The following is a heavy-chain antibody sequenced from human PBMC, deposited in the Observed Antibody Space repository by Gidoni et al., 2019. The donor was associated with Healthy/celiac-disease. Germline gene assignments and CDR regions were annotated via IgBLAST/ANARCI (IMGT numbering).Heavy chain of an antibody. V-gene: IGHV1-24*01. CDR1: GYTLTELS. Sequence: QVQLVQFGAEVTKPGASVKVSCKVSGYTLTELSMHWVRQAPGKGLEWMGGFDPEDGETIYAQKFQGRVTMTEETSTDTAYMELSSLRSEDTAVYYCAIGRRGYSYGFIDYWGQGTLVTVSS. CDR3: AIGRRGYSYGFIDY. D-gene: IGHD5-18*01. J-gene: IGHJ4*02. CDR2: FDPEDGET.